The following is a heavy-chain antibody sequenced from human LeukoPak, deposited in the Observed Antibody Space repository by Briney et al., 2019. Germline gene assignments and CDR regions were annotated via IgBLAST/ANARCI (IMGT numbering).Heavy chain of an antibody. J-gene: IGHJ6*02. Sequence: SETLSLTCAVYGGSFSGYYWSWIRQPPGKGLEWIGEINHSGSTNYNPSLKSRVTISVDTSKNQFSLKLSSVTAADTAVYYCARSRITMVRGVITYYYYGMDVWGQGTTVTVSS. CDR2: INHSGST. V-gene: IGHV4-34*01. CDR1: GGSFSGYY. D-gene: IGHD3-10*01. CDR3: ARSRITMVRGVITYYYYGMDV.